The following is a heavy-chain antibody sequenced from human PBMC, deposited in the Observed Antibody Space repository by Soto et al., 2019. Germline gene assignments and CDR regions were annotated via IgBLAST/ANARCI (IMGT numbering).Heavy chain of an antibody. CDR3: ARERRDGYKHYFDY. CDR2: IYYSGST. J-gene: IGHJ4*02. V-gene: IGHV4-59*01. Sequence: QVQLQESGPGLVKPSETLSLMCTVSGGSISSYYWSWIRQPPGKGLECIGYIYYSGSTNYNPSLKSRFTISVDTSKNQFSRKLSSVTAADTAVYYCARERRDGYKHYFDYWGQGTLVTVSS. D-gene: IGHD5-12*01. CDR1: GGSISSYY.